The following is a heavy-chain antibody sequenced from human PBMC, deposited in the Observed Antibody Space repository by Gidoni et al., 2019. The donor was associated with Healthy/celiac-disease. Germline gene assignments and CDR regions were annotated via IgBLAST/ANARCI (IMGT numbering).Heavy chain of an antibody. J-gene: IGHJ4*02. D-gene: IGHD2-15*01. CDR1: GFTFSSYD. Sequence: EVQLVEYGGGLVQPGGSLRLSCAASGFTFSSYDMHLVRQATGKGLEWVSAIGTAGDTYYPGSVKGRFTISRENAKNSLYLQMNSLRAGDTAVYYCARGAPYCSGGSCYSYPDYWGQGTLVTVSS. CDR3: ARGAPYCSGGSCYSYPDY. CDR2: IGTAGDT. V-gene: IGHV3-13*01.